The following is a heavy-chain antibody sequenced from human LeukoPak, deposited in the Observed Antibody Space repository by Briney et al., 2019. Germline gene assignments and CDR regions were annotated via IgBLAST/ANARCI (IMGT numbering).Heavy chain of an antibody. CDR2: IYYSGST. V-gene: IGHV4-59*08. CDR1: GGSISSHH. CDR3: ARHLDIAASGTFDY. D-gene: IGHD6-13*01. Sequence: SETLSLTCTVSGGSISSHHWSWIRQPPGKGLEWIGYIYYSGSTNYKPSLKSRVTISVDTSKNQFTLKLTSVTAADTAVYYCARHLDIAASGTFDYWGQGTLVTVSS. J-gene: IGHJ4*02.